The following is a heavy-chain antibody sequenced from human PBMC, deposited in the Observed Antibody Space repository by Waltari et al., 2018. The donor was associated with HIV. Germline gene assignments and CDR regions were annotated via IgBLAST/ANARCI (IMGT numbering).Heavy chain of an antibody. CDR1: GFPFRGST. CDR2: SRTKANSYAT. J-gene: IGHJ4*02. Sequence: EVQLVESGGGLVQPGGSLNLSRAASGFPFRGSTMHWVRQASGKGLEWVGRSRTKANSYATAYAASVKGRFIISRDDSKNTAYLQMNNLKTEDTAVYYCTRLVAAVAGTGYWGQGTLVTVSS. D-gene: IGHD6-19*01. V-gene: IGHV3-73*01. CDR3: TRLVAAVAGTGY.